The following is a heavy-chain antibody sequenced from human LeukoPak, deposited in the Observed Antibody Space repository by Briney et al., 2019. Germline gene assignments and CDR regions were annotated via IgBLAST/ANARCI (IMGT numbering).Heavy chain of an antibody. J-gene: IGHJ5*02. D-gene: IGHD4-17*01. CDR3: ARGKGTTVTSWFDP. CDR1: GGSISSYY. V-gene: IGHV4-59*01. CDR2: IYYSGST. Sequence: SSETLSLTCTVSGGSISSYYWSWIRQPPGKGLEWIGYIYYSGSTNYNPSLKSRVTISVDTSKNQFSLKLSSVTAADTAVYYCARGKGTTVTSWFDPWGQGTLVTVSS.